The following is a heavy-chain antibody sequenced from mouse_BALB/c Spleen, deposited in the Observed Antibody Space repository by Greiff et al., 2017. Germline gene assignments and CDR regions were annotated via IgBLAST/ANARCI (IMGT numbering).Heavy chain of an antibody. D-gene: IGHD1-2*01. CDR2: IYPGDGDT. V-gene: IGHV1-80*01. Sequence: QVQLQQSGAELVRPGSSVKISCKASGYAFSSYWMNWVKQRPGQGLEWIGQIYPGDGDTNYNGKFKGKATLTADKSSSTAYMQLSSLTSEDSAVYFCARHHYSYYFDYWGQGTTLTVSS. CDR1: GYAFSSYW. J-gene: IGHJ2*01. CDR3: ARHHYSYYFDY.